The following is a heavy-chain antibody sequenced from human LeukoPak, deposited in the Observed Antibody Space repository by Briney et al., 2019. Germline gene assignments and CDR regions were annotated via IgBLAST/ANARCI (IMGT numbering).Heavy chain of an antibody. V-gene: IGHV3-23*01. CDR2: ISASGGS. CDR1: GFTFSSYA. Sequence: PGGSLRLSCAASGFTFSSYAMSWVRQAPGKGLGWVSGISASGGSYYADSVKGRFTVSRDISKNTLYLQMNSLRAEDTAVYFCAREPRDCTGGTCQSAGGYYFYYWSQGTLVTVSS. J-gene: IGHJ4*02. CDR3: AREPRDCTGGTCQSAGGYYFYY. D-gene: IGHD2-15*01.